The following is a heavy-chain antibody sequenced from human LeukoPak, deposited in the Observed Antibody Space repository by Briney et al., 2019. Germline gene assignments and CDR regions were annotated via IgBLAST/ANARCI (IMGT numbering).Heavy chain of an antibody. CDR3: ARDLATIFEYNYFDP. CDR2: ITSSGSTI. D-gene: IGHD3-3*01. J-gene: IGHJ5*02. CDR1: GFTFSSFE. Sequence: PGGSLRLSCAASGFTFSSFEMNWVRQAPGKGLEWVSYITSSGSTIYYADSVKGRFTISRDNAKNSLYLQMNSLRAEDAAVYYCARDLATIFEYNYFDPWGQGTLVSVSS. V-gene: IGHV3-48*03.